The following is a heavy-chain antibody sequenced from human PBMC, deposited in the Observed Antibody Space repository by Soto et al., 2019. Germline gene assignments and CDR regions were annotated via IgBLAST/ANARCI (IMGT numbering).Heavy chain of an antibody. CDR2: ISSSSSTI. D-gene: IGHD3-10*01. CDR3: ARDRTYYYGSGSYYNPSFDI. J-gene: IGHJ3*02. CDR1: GFTFSSYS. Sequence: GGSLIVSCAASGFTFSSYSMNWVRQAPGKGLEWVSYISSSSSTIYYADSVKGRFTISRDNAKNSLYLQMNSLRDEDTAVYYCARDRTYYYGSGSYYNPSFDIWGQGTMVTVSS. V-gene: IGHV3-48*02.